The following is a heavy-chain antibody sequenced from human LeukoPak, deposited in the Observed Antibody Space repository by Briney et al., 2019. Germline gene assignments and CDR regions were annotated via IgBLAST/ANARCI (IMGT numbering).Heavy chain of an antibody. J-gene: IGHJ4*02. CDR1: GYTFTSYG. V-gene: IGHV1-2*02. Sequence: ASVKVSCKASGYTFTSYGISWVRQAPGQGLEWMGWINPNSGGTNYAQKFQGRVTMTRDTSISTAYMELSRLRSDDTAVYYCARDGIKTPAAIVWGQGTLVTVSS. CDR3: ARDGIKTPAAIV. CDR2: INPNSGGT. D-gene: IGHD2-2*02.